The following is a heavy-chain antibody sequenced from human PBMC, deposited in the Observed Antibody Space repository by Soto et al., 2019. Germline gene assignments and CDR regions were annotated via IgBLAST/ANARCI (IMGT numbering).Heavy chain of an antibody. D-gene: IGHD2-2*01. CDR3: GRDSSSYGPFDY. V-gene: IGHV3-48*01. Sequence: GGSLRLSCAASGFTFSSYSMNWVRQAPGKGLEWVSYISSRSSTIYYADSVKGRFTISRDNAKNSLNLQMNSLRAEDTAVYYCGRDSSSYGPFDYGGQGTLVTVSS. CDR1: GFTFSSYS. CDR2: ISSRSSTI. J-gene: IGHJ4*02.